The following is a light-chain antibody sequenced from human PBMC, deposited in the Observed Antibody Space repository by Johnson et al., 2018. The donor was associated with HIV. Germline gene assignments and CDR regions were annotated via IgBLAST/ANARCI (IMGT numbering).Light chain of an antibody. CDR2: DNN. J-gene: IGLJ1*01. CDR3: GTWDSSLSAGV. CDR1: SSNIGNNY. Sequence: QLVLTQPPSVSAAPGQKVTISCSGSSSNIGNNYVSWYQQLPGTAPKLLIYDNNKRPSGIPDRFSGSKSGTSATLGITGLQTGDEADYYSGTWDSSLSAGVFGTGTKVTVL. V-gene: IGLV1-51*01.